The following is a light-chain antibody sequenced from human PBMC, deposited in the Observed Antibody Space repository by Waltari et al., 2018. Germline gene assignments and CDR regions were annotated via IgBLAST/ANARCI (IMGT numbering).Light chain of an antibody. CDR2: YDT. J-gene: IGLJ3*02. CDR3: QVWDDTTNSGV. Sequence: YVLTQPPSVSVAPGKTATVTCGGENIQSKGVNWYQQKAGQAPVLVLFYDTDRPSGIPDRFSGSNSGNTATLTISWVEAGDEADYHCQVWDDTTNSGVFGGGTRLTVL. V-gene: IGLV3-21*01. CDR1: NIQSKG.